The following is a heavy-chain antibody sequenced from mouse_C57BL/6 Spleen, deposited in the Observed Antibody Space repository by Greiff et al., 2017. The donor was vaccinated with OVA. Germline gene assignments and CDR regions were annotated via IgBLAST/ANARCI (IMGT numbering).Heavy chain of an antibody. V-gene: IGHV1-55*01. CDR1: GYTFTSYW. Sequence: QVQLQQPGAELVKPGASVKMSCKASGYTFTSYWITWVKQRPGQGLEWIGDIYPGSGSTNYNEKFKSKATLTVDTSSSTAYMQLSLTSEDSVVYYCARSGSNYGGVAWFAYWGQGTLVTVSA. D-gene: IGHD2-5*01. CDR2: IYPGSGST. J-gene: IGHJ3*01. CDR3: ARSGSNYGGVAWFAY.